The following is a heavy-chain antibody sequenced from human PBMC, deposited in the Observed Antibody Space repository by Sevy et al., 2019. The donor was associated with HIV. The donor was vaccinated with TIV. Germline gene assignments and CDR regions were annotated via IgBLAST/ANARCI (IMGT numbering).Heavy chain of an antibody. J-gene: IGHJ4*02. CDR2: IIPILGTG. V-gene: IGHV1-69*13. CDR1: GGTFSSYG. Sequence: ASVKVSCKASGGTFSSYGISWVRQAPGQGLEWMGGIIPILGTGNYAKKFQGRVTITADESTKTAYMELSSLRSEDTAVYYCARGGGNGWYYFDYWGQETLVTVSS. CDR3: ARGGGNGWYYFDY. D-gene: IGHD6-19*01.